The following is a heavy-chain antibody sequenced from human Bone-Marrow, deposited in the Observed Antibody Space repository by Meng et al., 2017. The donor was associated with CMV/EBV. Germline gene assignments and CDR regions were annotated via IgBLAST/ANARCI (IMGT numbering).Heavy chain of an antibody. D-gene: IGHD6-19*01. CDR3: ARALGGYSSGFHLNDDAFDI. CDR2: ISYDGSNK. CDR1: GFTFSSYG. J-gene: IGHJ3*02. V-gene: IGHV3-30*12. Sequence: GGSLRLSCAASGFTFSSYGMHWVRQAPGKGLEWVAVISYDGSNKYYADSVKGRFTISRDNAKNSLYLQMNSLRAEDTAVYYCARALGGYSSGFHLNDDAFDIWGQGTMVAVSS.